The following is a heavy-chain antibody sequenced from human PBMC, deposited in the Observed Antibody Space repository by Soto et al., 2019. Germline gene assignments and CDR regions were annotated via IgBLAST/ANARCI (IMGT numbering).Heavy chain of an antibody. CDR2: IWYDGSNK. J-gene: IGHJ6*02. CDR1: GFTFSSYG. D-gene: IGHD6-13*01. CDR3: AREVGDLAAAGIPLYYYGMDV. Sequence: QVQLVESGGGVVQPGRSLRLSCAASGFTFSSYGMHWVRQAPGKGLEWVAVIWYDGSNKYYADSVKGRFTISRQNCKNTLYLQMNSLRAEDTAVYYCAREVGDLAAAGIPLYYYGMDVWGQGTTVTVSS. V-gene: IGHV3-33*01.